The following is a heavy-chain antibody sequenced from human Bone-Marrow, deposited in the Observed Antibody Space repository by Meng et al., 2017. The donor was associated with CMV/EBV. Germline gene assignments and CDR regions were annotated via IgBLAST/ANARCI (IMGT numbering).Heavy chain of an antibody. J-gene: IGHJ4*02. Sequence: SETLSLTCTVSGGSISSSSYYWGWIRQPPGKGPEWIGSIYYSGSTYYNPSLKSRVTISVDTSKNQFSLKLSSVTAADTAVYYCAGGYCSGGSCYILDYWGQGTLVTVSS. D-gene: IGHD2-15*01. CDR3: AGGYCSGGSCYILDY. V-gene: IGHV4-39*07. CDR2: IYYSGST. CDR1: GGSISSSSYY.